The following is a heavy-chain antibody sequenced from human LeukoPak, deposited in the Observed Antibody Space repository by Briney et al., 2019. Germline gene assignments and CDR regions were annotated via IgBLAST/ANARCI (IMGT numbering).Heavy chain of an antibody. D-gene: IGHD2-2*01. CDR2: ISYDGSNK. CDR1: GFTFSSYA. Sequence: SLRLSCAASGFTFSSYAMHWVRQAPGKGLEWVAVISYDGSNKYYADSVKGRFTISRDNSKNTLYLQMNSLRAGDTAVYYCARDRCSSTSCYEAFDYWGQGTLVTVSS. J-gene: IGHJ4*02. CDR3: ARDRCSSTSCYEAFDY. V-gene: IGHV3-30-3*01.